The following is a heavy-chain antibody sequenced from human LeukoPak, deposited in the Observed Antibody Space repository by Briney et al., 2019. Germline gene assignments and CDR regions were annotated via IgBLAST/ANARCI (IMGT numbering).Heavy chain of an antibody. Sequence: KASETLSLTCTVSGGSISSGGYYWSWIRQHPGKGLEWIGYIYYSGSTYYNPSLKSRVTISVDTSKNQFSLKLSSVTAADTAVYYCARGPKVSGGYYKRVANYFDYWGQGTLVTVSS. V-gene: IGHV4-31*03. J-gene: IGHJ4*02. CDR2: IYYSGST. D-gene: IGHD3-3*01. CDR3: ARGPKVSGGYYKRVANYFDY. CDR1: GGSISSGGYY.